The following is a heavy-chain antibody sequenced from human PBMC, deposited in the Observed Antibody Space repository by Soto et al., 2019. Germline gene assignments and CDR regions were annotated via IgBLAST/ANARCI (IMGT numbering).Heavy chain of an antibody. CDR2: IKSKTDGGTT. Sequence: EVQLVESGGGLVKPGGSLRLSCAASGFTFSNAWMSWVRQAPGKGLEWVGRIKSKTDGGTTDYAAPVKGRFTISRDDSKNTLYLQMNSLKTEDTAVYYCTTSLLYPWGACDIWGQGTMVTVSS. V-gene: IGHV3-15*01. D-gene: IGHD1-26*01. CDR3: TTSLLYPWGACDI. CDR1: GFTFSNAW. J-gene: IGHJ3*02.